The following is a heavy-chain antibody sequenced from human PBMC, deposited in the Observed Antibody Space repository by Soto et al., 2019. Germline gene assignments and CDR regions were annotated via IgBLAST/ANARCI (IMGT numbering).Heavy chain of an antibody. V-gene: IGHV1-69*13. CDR1: GGTFSSYA. J-gene: IGHJ6*02. D-gene: IGHD2-15*01. Sequence: AASVKVSCKASGGTFSSYAISWVRQAPGQGLEWMGGSIPIFGTANYAQKFQGRVTITADESTSTAYMELSSLRSEDTAVYYCASCPPPVATTYYYYYGMDVWGQGTTVTVSS. CDR2: SIPIFGTA. CDR3: ASCPPPVATTYYYYYGMDV.